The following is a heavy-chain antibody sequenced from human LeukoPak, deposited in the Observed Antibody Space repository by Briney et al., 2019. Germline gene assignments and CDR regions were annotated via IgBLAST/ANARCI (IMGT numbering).Heavy chain of an antibody. J-gene: IGHJ4*02. V-gene: IGHV3-33*01. CDR3: ARGMKEGYSYDMDLKWYFDY. Sequence: PGGSLRLSCAASGITFRNYGMHWVRQAPGKGLEWVAVIWYDGSNKDYADSVKGRFTVSRDKSKNMVYLEMNSLRADDTAVYYCARGMKEGYSYDMDLKWYFDYWGQGNLVTVSS. D-gene: IGHD5-18*01. CDR2: IWYDGSNK. CDR1: GITFRNYG.